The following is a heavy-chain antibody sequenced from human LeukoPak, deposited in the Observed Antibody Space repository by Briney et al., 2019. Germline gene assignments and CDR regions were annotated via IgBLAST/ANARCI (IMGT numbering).Heavy chain of an antibody. D-gene: IGHD3-22*01. Sequence: ASVKVSCKASGGTFSSYAISWVRQAPGQGLEWMGWINPNSGGTNYAQKFQGRVTMTRDTSISTAYMELSRLRSDDTAVYYCAREPAYDSSGYYYVGYCDYWGQGTLVTVSS. CDR3: AREPAYDSSGYYYVGYCDY. CDR2: INPNSGGT. CDR1: GGTFSSYA. V-gene: IGHV1-2*02. J-gene: IGHJ4*02.